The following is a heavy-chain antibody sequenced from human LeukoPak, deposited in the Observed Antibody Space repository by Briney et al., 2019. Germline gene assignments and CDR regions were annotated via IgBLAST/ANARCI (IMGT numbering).Heavy chain of an antibody. CDR2: LSGSGITT. D-gene: IGHD6-19*01. V-gene: IGHV3-23*01. J-gene: IGHJ4*01. CDR1: GFTFSNSA. Sequence: GGSLRLSCAASGFTFSNSAMSWVRQAPGKGLEWVSTLSGSGITTYYADSVKGRFTIPRDNSKNTLYLQMNSLRAEDTAVYYCAKGIYSSGWSYFDYWGHGTLVTVSS. CDR3: AKGIYSSGWSYFDY.